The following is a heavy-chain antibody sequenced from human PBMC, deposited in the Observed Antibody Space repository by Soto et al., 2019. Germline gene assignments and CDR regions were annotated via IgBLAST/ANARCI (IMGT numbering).Heavy chain of an antibody. D-gene: IGHD2-2*01. Sequence: QVQLVQSGGGVVQPGRSLRLSCAASGFTFSSYVTHWVRQAPGKGLEWVAVISHDGNNKYYADSVKGRFTISRDNSKNTLYLQMNSLRTEDTAVYYCAKGGPDCASTTCYLLVAFDIWGRGTLVTVSS. CDR2: ISHDGNNK. CDR3: AKGGPDCASTTCYLLVAFDI. J-gene: IGHJ2*01. CDR1: GFTFSSYV. V-gene: IGHV3-30*18.